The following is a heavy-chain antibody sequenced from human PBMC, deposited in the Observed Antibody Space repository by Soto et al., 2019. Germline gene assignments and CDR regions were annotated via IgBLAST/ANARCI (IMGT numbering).Heavy chain of an antibody. CDR2: IYSGGST. D-gene: IGHD3-16*01. CDR1: GFTVSSNY. J-gene: IGHJ5*02. CDR3: ARGGNFDWFDP. V-gene: IGHV3-53*01. Sequence: GGSLRLSCAASGFTVSSNYMSWVRQAQGKGLEWVSVIYSGGSTYYADSVKGRFTISRDNSKNTLYLQMNSLRAEDTAVYYCARGGNFDWFDPWGQGTLVTVSS.